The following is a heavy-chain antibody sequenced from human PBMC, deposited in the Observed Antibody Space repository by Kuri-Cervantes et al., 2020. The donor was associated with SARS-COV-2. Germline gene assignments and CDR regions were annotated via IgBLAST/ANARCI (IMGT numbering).Heavy chain of an antibody. Sequence: SETLSLTCTVSGGSISSGYYWGWIRQPPGKGLEWIGSIYHSGSTYYNPSLKSRVTISVDTSKNQFSLKLSSVTAADTAVYYCARSADSSWGYFDYWGQGTLVTVSS. D-gene: IGHD6-13*01. CDR1: GGSISSGYY. CDR2: IYHSGST. V-gene: IGHV4-38-2*02. CDR3: ARSADSSWGYFDY. J-gene: IGHJ4*02.